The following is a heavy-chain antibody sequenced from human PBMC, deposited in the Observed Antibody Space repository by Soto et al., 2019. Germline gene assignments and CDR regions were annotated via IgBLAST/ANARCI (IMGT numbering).Heavy chain of an antibody. CDR2: IIPIFGPA. Sequence: VQLVQSGAEVKKPGSSVKVSCKASGGTFSSFSINWVRQAPGQGLEWMGGIIPIFGPANYAQNFEGRVTITADESTSTAYMDLSSLTSEDTAVYYCARGWFTWDFDLWVRGTLVTVSS. V-gene: IGHV1-69*12. J-gene: IGHJ2*01. CDR3: ARGWFTWDFDL. CDR1: GGTFSSFS. D-gene: IGHD3-10*01.